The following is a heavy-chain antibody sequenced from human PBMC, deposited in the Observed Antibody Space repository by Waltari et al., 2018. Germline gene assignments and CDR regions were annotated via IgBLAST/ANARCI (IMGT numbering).Heavy chain of an antibody. V-gene: IGHV1-2*06. CDR2: INPNSGGT. CDR1: GYTFTGYY. CDR3: ARGVVEIRDGDFDY. Sequence: QVQLVQSGAEVKKPGASVKVSCKASGYTFTGYYMHWVRQAPGQGLEWMGRINPNSGGTNYAQKFQGRVTMTRDESTSTAYMELSSLRSEDTAVYYCARGVVEIRDGDFDYWGQGTLVTVSS. D-gene: IGHD3-3*01. J-gene: IGHJ4*02.